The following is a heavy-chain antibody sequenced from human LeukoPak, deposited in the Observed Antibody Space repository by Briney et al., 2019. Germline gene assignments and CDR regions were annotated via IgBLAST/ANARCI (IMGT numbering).Heavy chain of an antibody. Sequence: ASVKVSCKASGYTFTSYGISWVRQAPGQGLEWMGWISAYNGNTNYAQKLQGRVTMTTDTSTSTAYMELRSLRSDDTAVYYCARAASRIEDVDIVATTHYYFDYWGQGTLVTVSS. CDR3: ARAASRIEDVDIVATTHYYFDY. CDR1: GYTFTSYG. CDR2: ISAYNGNT. J-gene: IGHJ4*02. D-gene: IGHD5-12*01. V-gene: IGHV1-18*01.